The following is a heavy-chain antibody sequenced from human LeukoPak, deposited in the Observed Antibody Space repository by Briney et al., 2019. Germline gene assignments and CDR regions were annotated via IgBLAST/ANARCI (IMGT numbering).Heavy chain of an antibody. CDR3: AKGEMATITYYFDY. J-gene: IGHJ4*02. CDR2: ISSSGSTI. Sequence: PGGSLRLSCAASGFTLSSYEMNWVRPAPGRGLEWVSYISSSGSTIYYADSVKGRFTITRDNAKSSLYLQMNSLRAEDTAVYYCAKGEMATITYYFDYWGQGTLVTVSS. V-gene: IGHV3-48*03. D-gene: IGHD5-24*01. CDR1: GFTLSSYE.